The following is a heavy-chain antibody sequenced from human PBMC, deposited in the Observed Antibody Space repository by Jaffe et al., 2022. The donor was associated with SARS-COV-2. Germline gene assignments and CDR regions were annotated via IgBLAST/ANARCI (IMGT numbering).Heavy chain of an antibody. D-gene: IGHD6-13*01. CDR3: ARDGGIAAAGTGYYYYGMDV. V-gene: IGHV3-21*01. CDR1: GFTFSSYS. Sequence: EVQLVESGGGLVKPGGSLRLSCAASGFTFSSYSMNWVRQAPGKGLEWVSSISSSSSYIYYADSVKGRFTISRDNAKNSLYLQMNSLRAEDTAVYYCARDGGIAAAGTGYYYYGMDVWGQGTTVTVSS. J-gene: IGHJ6*02. CDR2: ISSSSSYI.